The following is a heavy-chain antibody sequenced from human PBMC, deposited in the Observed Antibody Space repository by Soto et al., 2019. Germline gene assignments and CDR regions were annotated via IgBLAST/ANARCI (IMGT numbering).Heavy chain of an antibody. V-gene: IGHV4-39*01. D-gene: IGHD6-19*01. CDR3: ARLQEWLPYGGN. CDR1: GGSISSSSYY. J-gene: IGHJ4*02. Sequence: SETLSLTCTVSGGSISSSSYYWGWIRQPPGKGLEWFGSIYYSGSTYYNPSLKSRVTISVDTSKNQFSLKLSSVTAADTAVYYCARLQEWLPYGGNWGQGTLVTVSS. CDR2: IYYSGST.